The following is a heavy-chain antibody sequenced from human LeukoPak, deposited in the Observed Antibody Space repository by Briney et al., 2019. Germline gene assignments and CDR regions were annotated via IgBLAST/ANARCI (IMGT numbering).Heavy chain of an antibody. CDR2: IFYTGATT. CDR3: ARHDSIGYYQRGMDV. Sequence: SETLSLTCAVSGGSISGYYWSWNRQPPGKGLEWVGYIFYTGATTIYSPSLKSRVTMSVDSSKNQVTLNLGSVTAADTATYFCARHDSIGYYQRGMDVWGQGTTVTVSS. J-gene: IGHJ6*02. V-gene: IGHV4-59*08. D-gene: IGHD2-15*01. CDR1: GGSISGYY.